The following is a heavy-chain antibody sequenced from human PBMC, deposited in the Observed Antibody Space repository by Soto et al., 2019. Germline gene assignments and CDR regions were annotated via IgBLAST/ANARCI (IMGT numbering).Heavy chain of an antibody. Sequence: PSETLSLTCAVYGGSFSGYYWSWIRQPPGKGLEWIGEIKHSGSTNYNPSLKSRVTISVDTSKNQFSLKLSSVTAADTAVYYCAGSIAVAGTGEYWGQGTLVTVSS. V-gene: IGHV4-34*01. D-gene: IGHD6-19*01. CDR2: IKHSGST. CDR3: AGSIAVAGTGEY. CDR1: GGSFSGYY. J-gene: IGHJ4*02.